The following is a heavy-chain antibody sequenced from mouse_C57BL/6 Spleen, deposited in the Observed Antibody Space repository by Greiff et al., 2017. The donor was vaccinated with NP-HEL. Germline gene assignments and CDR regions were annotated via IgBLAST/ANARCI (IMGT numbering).Heavy chain of an antibody. CDR2: FYPGSGSI. Sequence: QVHVKQSGAELVKPGASVKLSCKASGYTFTEYTIHWVKQRSGQGLEWIGWFYPGSGSIKYNEKFKDKATLTADKSSSTVYMELSRLTSEDSAVYFCARHDPYGSSYWYFDVWGTGTTVTVSS. CDR1: GYTFTEYT. V-gene: IGHV1-62-2*01. J-gene: IGHJ1*03. D-gene: IGHD1-1*01. CDR3: ARHDPYGSSYWYFDV.